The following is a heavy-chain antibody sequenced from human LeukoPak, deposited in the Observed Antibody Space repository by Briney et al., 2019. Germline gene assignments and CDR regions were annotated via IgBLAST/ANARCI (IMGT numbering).Heavy chain of an antibody. CDR3: AKVNCGGDCSLFDY. V-gene: IGHV3-30*02. CDR2: IRYDESKT. J-gene: IGHJ4*02. Sequence: PGGSLRLSCAASGFTFSSYGMHRVRQAPGKGLEWVAFIRYDESKTYYADYVKGRFTISRDKSTNTLYLQMNGLRTEDTAVYFCAKVNCGGDCSLFDYWGQGTLVTVSS. CDR1: GFTFSSYG. D-gene: IGHD2-21*02.